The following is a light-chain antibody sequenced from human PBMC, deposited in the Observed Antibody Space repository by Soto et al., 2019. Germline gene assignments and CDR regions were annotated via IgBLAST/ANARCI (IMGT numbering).Light chain of an antibody. Sequence: EIELTQSPATLSLSPGERATLSCRASQSVSSYLAWYQQKPGQAPRLLIYDASNRATGIPARFSGSGSGTDFTLTISSLEPEDFGVYYCQQRSNWPPWTFGQGTKVEIK. CDR3: QQRSNWPPWT. CDR2: DAS. V-gene: IGKV3-11*01. J-gene: IGKJ1*01. CDR1: QSVSSY.